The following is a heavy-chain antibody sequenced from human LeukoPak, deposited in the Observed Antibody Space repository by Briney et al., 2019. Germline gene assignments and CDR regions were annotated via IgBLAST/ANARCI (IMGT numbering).Heavy chain of an antibody. CDR3: ARVRGEGAYYFDY. V-gene: IGHV4-59*01. D-gene: IGHD3-10*01. CDR1: GGSISSYY. J-gene: IGHJ4*02. Sequence: KPSETLSLTCTVSGGSISSYYWSWIRQPPGKGLEWIGYIYYSGSTNYNPSLKSRVTISVATSKNQFSLKLSSVTAADTAVYYCARVRGEGAYYFDYWGQGTLVTVSS. CDR2: IYYSGST.